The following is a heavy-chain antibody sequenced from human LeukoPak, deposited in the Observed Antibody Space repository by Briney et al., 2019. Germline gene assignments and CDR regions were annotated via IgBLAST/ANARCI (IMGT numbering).Heavy chain of an antibody. J-gene: IGHJ2*01. Sequence: SETLSLTCSVSGGSISSNNHYWGWIRQPPGKGLEWIGNIYHNGGTYYNPSLKSRVTISVDTSKNQFSLKLTSVTAADTAVYYCARRNNYSHWYFDLWGRGTLVTVSS. CDR2: IYHNGGT. CDR3: ARRNNYSHWYFDL. CDR1: GGSISSNNHY. D-gene: IGHD5-24*01. V-gene: IGHV4-39*01.